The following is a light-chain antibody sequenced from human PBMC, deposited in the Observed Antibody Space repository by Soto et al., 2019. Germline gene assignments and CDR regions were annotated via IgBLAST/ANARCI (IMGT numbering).Light chain of an antibody. CDR2: STN. Sequence: QTVVTQEPSFSVSPGGTVTLTCGLSSGSVSTNYYPSWYQQTPGQAPRTLIYSTNTRSSGVPDRFSGSILGNKAALTITGAQADDEYDYYCVLYMGSGICVFGGGTKVTVL. J-gene: IGLJ3*02. CDR3: VLYMGSGICV. V-gene: IGLV8-61*01. CDR1: SGSVSTNYY.